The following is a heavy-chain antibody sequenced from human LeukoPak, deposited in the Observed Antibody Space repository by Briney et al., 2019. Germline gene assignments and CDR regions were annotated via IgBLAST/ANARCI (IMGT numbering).Heavy chain of an antibody. CDR1: GYSISSGYC. V-gene: IGHV4-38-2*02. CDR2: IYNSGST. J-gene: IGHJ6*03. Sequence: SETLSLTCTVSGYSISSGYCWGLIRQPPGKGLEWIGSIYNSGSTYYNPSLKSRATISVDTSKNQFSLKLSSVTAADTAVYYCAREGIAVADTYYYYYMDVWGKGTWVTVSS. CDR3: AREGIAVADTYYYYYMDV. D-gene: IGHD6-19*01.